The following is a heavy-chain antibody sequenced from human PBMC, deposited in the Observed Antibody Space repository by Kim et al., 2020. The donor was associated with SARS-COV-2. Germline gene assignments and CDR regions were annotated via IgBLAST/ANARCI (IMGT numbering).Heavy chain of an antibody. CDR2: INPNSGGT. Sequence: ASVKVSCKASGYTFTGYYMHWVRQAPGQGLEWMGRINPNSGGTNYAQKFQGRVTMTRDTSISTAYMELSRLRSDDTAVYYCARGGRIAVADDDAFDIWGQVTMVTVSS. J-gene: IGHJ3*02. CDR1: GYTFTGYY. CDR3: ARGGRIAVADDDAFDI. D-gene: IGHD6-19*01. V-gene: IGHV1-2*06.